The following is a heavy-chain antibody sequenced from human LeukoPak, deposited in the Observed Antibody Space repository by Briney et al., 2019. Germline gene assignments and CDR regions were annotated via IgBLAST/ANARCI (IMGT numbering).Heavy chain of an antibody. CDR1: GFTFSSYS. CDR2: ISYDGSNK. Sequence: GGSLRLSCAASGFTFSSYSMNWVRQAPGKGPEWVAVISYDGSNKYYADSVKGRFTISRDNSKNTLYLQMNSLRAEDTAVYYCARDFSSGWDSNYYGMDVWGQGTTVTVSS. CDR3: ARDFSSGWDSNYYGMDV. V-gene: IGHV3-30*03. D-gene: IGHD6-19*01. J-gene: IGHJ6*02.